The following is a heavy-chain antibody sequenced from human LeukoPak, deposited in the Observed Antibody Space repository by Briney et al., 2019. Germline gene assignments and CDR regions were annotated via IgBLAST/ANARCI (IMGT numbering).Heavy chain of an antibody. V-gene: IGHV1-2*02. CDR2: INPTSGVT. J-gene: IGHJ4*02. D-gene: IGHD1-26*01. Sequence: GASVKLSCKASGYTFSGSYMHWVRQAPGQGLEWMGWINPTSGVTKYAEKFQGRVTMTRDTSINTAYMEMSGLRSDDTAVYYCARDMYSGTYGHWGQATLVTVSA. CDR3: ARDMYSGTYGH. CDR1: GYTFSGSY.